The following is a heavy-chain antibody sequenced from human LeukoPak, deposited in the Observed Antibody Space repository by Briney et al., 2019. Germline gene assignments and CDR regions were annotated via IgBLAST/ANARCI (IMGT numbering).Heavy chain of an antibody. Sequence: SETLSLTCAVYGGSFSGYYWSWIRQPPGKGLEWIGEINHSGSTNYNPSLKRRVTISVDTSKNQFSLKLSSVTAADTAVYYCARGQRNFDWLLSTQKNWFDPWGQGTLVTVSS. D-gene: IGHD3-9*01. V-gene: IGHV4-34*01. CDR1: GGSFSGYY. CDR3: ARGQRNFDWLLSTQKNWFDP. CDR2: INHSGST. J-gene: IGHJ5*02.